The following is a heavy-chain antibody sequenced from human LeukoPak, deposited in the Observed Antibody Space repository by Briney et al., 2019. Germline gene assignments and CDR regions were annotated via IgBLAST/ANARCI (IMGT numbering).Heavy chain of an antibody. J-gene: IGHJ6*03. V-gene: IGHV4-39*07. CDR3: ARVYYYYYYYMDV. CDR2: IYYSGST. CDR1: GGSISSSSYY. Sequence: SETLSLTCTVSGGSISSSSYYWGWIRQPPGKGLEWIGSIYYSGSTYYNPSLKSRVTISVDTSKNQFSLKLSSVTAADTAVYYCARVYYYYYYYMDVWGKGTTVTVSS.